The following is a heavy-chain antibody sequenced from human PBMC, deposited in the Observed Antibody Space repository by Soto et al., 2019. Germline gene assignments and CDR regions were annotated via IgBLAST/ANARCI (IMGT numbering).Heavy chain of an antibody. CDR1: GFTFSSYA. V-gene: IGHV3-23*01. CDR2: ISGSGGSNK. Sequence: GGSLRLSCAASGFTFSSYAMSWVRQAPGKGLEWVSAISGSGGSNKYYADSVKGRFIISRDNSKNTLDLLLNTLRAEDTAVYYCAGVYYGGNSVNNYWGQGTPVTSPQ. CDR3: AGVYYGGNSVNNY. D-gene: IGHD2-8*01. J-gene: IGHJ4*02.